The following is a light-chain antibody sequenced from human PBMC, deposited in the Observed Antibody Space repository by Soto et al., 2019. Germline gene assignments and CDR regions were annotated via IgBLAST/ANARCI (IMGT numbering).Light chain of an antibody. CDR2: RDN. Sequence: QSVLTQPPSASGTPGQRVSISCSGSSSNIGSNAVHWYQQFPGTAPRLLIYRDNQRASGVPDRFSGSKSGTSASLVISGLQSEDEADYYCAAWNDRPYLWVFGGGTKLTVL. V-gene: IGLV1-44*01. J-gene: IGLJ3*02. CDR3: AAWNDRPYLWV. CDR1: SSNIGSNA.